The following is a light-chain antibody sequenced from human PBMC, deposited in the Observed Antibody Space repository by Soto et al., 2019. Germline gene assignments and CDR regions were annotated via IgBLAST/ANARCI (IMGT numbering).Light chain of an antibody. V-gene: IGKV1-6*01. CDR2: AAS. Sequence: AIQMTQSPSSLSTSVGDRVTITCRASQGIKNDVAWYQQKPGQAPKLLIYAASSLQTGVPPRFSGSGSGTDFTLTISSRQPEDFATYYCLQDYNYPYTFGQGTKLEIK. J-gene: IGKJ2*01. CDR1: QGIKND. CDR3: LQDYNYPYT.